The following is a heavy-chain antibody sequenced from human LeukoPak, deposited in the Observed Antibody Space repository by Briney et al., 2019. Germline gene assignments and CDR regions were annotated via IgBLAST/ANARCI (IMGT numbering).Heavy chain of an antibody. D-gene: IGHD2-21*02. Sequence: GGSLRLSCAASGFTFSSYAMSWVRQAPGKGLEWVSAISGSGGSTYYADSVKGRFTISRDNSKNTLYLQMNSLRAEDTAVYYCAKDRKFWIVVVTDAIDAFDIWGQGTMVTVSS. CDR3: AKDRKFWIVVVTDAIDAFDI. CDR1: GFTFSSYA. CDR2: ISGSGGST. J-gene: IGHJ3*02. V-gene: IGHV3-23*01.